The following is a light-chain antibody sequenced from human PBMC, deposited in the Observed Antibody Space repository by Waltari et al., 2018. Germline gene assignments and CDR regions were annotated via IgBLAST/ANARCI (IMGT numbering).Light chain of an antibody. CDR3: QQSYSVPFT. CDR1: QNIMTY. Sequence: EIRMTQSPSPLSASLGDRATVTCRASQNIMTYLNWYQHKPGSAPKLLIYSASKLQGGVPSRCSGSGSGTDFTLTISSLQPADFATYYCQQSYSVPFTFGPGTNVDLK. J-gene: IGKJ3*01. V-gene: IGKV1-39*01. CDR2: SAS.